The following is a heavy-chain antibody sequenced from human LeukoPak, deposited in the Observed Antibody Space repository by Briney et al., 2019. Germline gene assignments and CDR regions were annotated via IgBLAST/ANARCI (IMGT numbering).Heavy chain of an antibody. V-gene: IGHV1-69*13. CDR2: IIPIFGTA. CDR3: ARVSCSGGGCYYFDY. CDR1: GGTFSSYA. D-gene: IGHD2-15*01. J-gene: IGHJ4*02. Sequence: GASVKVSCKASGGTFSSYAISWVRQAPGQGLEWMGGIIPIFGTANYAQKFQGRVTITADESTSTAYMELSSLRSEDTAVYYCARVSCSGGGCYYFDYWGQGTLVTVSS.